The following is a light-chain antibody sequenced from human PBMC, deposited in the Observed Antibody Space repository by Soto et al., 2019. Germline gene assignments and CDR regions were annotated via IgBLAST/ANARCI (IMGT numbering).Light chain of an antibody. CDR1: SSDVGGHNY. CDR2: EVT. V-gene: IGLV2-14*01. J-gene: IGLJ1*01. CDR3: SSYTFTSTLYV. Sequence: QSALTQPASVSGSPGQSITISCTGSSSDVGGHNYVSWYQQHPGKAPKLMIYEVTKLPSGVSNRFSGSKSGNTASLTISGLQAEDEADYYCSSYTFTSTLYVFGTGTKVTV.